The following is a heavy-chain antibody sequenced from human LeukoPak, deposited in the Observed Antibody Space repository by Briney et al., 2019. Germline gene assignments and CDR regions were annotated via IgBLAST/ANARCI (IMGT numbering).Heavy chain of an antibody. CDR2: IYYSGST. Sequence: SETLSLTCTVSGGSISSYYWSWIRQPPGKGLEWIGYIYYSGSTNYNPSLKSRVTISVDTSKNQFSLKLSSVTAADTAVYYCARGYSSFPFYYYYYMDVWGKGTTVTVSS. J-gene: IGHJ6*03. D-gene: IGHD6-19*01. CDR3: ARGYSSFPFYYYYYMDV. CDR1: GGSISSYY. V-gene: IGHV4-59*01.